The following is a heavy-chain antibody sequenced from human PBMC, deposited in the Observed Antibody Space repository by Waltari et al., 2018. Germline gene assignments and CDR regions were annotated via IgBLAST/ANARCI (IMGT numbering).Heavy chain of an antibody. D-gene: IGHD3-22*01. V-gene: IGHV1-2*06. CDR3: ARDLEILTYYYDSSGYVDY. CDR1: GYTFTGYY. CDR2: INPNSGGT. Sequence: SVKVSCKASGYTFTGYYMHWVRQAPGQGLEWMGRINPNSGGTNYAQKFQGRVTMTRDTSISTAYMELSRLRSDDTAVYYCARDLEILTYYYDSSGYVDYWGQGTLVTVSS. J-gene: IGHJ4*02.